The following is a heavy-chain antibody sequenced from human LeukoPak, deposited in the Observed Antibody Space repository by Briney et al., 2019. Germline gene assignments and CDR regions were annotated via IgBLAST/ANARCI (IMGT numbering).Heavy chain of an antibody. J-gene: IGHJ4*02. CDR3: AKHGGGYGDPHFDF. CDR1: GYNFISYY. CDR2: INPSGGST. D-gene: IGHD4-17*01. Sequence: ASVKVSFKASGYNFISYYMHWVRQAPGQGLEWMGIINPSGGSTSYAQKFQDRVTMTRDTSTSTVYMELSSLKSEDTAVYYCAKHGGGYGDPHFDFWGQGTLVTVSS. V-gene: IGHV1-46*01.